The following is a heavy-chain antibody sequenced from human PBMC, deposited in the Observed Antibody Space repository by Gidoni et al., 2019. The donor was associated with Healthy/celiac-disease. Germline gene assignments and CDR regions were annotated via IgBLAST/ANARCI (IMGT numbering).Heavy chain of an antibody. CDR1: AGSIRSSNW. CDR3: ARGGYYYDSSGYYPRFDY. D-gene: IGHD3-22*01. Sequence: QVQLQESGPGLVKPSGTLSLTCAVSAGSIRSSNWWSWVRQPPGKGLEWIGEIYHSGSTNYNTSLKSRVTISVDKSKNQFSLKLSSVTAADTAVYYCARGGYYYDSSGYYPRFDYWGQGTLVTVSS. J-gene: IGHJ4*02. CDR2: IYHSGST. V-gene: IGHV4-4*02.